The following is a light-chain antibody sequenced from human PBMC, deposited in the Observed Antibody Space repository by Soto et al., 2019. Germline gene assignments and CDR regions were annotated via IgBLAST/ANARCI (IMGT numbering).Light chain of an antibody. CDR3: QQYGSSPT. CDR1: QSVSSNY. V-gene: IGKV3-20*01. CDR2: SAS. Sequence: EIVLTHSPGTLSLSPGERATLSCRASQSVSSNYLAWYQQKPGQAPRVLIYSASSRATGIPDRFSGSGSGTDFTLTISRLEPEDFAVYYCQQYGSSPTFGQGTKVDIK. J-gene: IGKJ1*01.